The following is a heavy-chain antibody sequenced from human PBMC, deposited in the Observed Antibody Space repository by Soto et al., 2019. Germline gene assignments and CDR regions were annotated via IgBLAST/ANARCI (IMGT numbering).Heavy chain of an antibody. Sequence: SETLSLTCTVSGGSISSSSYYWGWIRQPPGKGLEWIGSIYYSGSTYYNPSLKSRVTISVDTSKNQFSLKLSSVTAADTAVYYCARATTNYYDSSGINRNPPTTLYYFDYWGQGTLVTVSS. CDR2: IYYSGST. CDR1: GGSISSSSYY. V-gene: IGHV4-39*01. J-gene: IGHJ4*02. D-gene: IGHD3-22*01. CDR3: ARATTNYYDSSGINRNPPTTLYYFDY.